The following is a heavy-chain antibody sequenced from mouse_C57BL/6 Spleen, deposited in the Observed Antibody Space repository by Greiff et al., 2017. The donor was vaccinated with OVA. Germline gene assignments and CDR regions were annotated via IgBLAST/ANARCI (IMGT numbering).Heavy chain of an antibody. CDR3: ARIYYGYDGFAY. J-gene: IGHJ3*01. D-gene: IGHD2-2*01. CDR2: INPYNGGT. V-gene: IGHV1-19*01. Sequence: VQLQQSGPVLVKPGASVKMSCKASGYTFTDYYMNWVKQSHGKSLEWIGVINPYNGGTSYNQKFKGKATLTVDKSSSTAYMELNSLTSEDSAVYYCARIYYGYDGFAYWGQGTLVTVSA. CDR1: GYTFTDYY.